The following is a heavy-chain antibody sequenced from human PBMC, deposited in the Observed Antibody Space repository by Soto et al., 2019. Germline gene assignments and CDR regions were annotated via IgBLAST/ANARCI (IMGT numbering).Heavy chain of an antibody. CDR3: VSSSLYGMDV. J-gene: IGHJ6*02. V-gene: IGHV4-30-4*01. CDR2: IYDSGNT. CDR1: GGSISSGYYY. Sequence: QVQLQESGPGLVKPSQTLSLTCSVSGGSISSGYYYWRWIRQPPGKGLEWIGNIYDSGNTYYNPSLKSRLIISIDTCKNQFSLKVGSVTAAGTAVYYCVSSSLYGMDVWGQGTTVTVSS.